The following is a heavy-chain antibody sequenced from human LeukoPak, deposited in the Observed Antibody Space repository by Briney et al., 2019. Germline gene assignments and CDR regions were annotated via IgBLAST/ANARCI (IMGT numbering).Heavy chain of an antibody. J-gene: IGHJ3*01. D-gene: IGHD3-16*01. V-gene: IGHV1-18*01. Sequence: ASVKVSCKASGYTFTSYGISWVRQAPGQGLEWMGWISAYNGNTNYARKLKGRLTLTADTLKTTAYMELRTLISDDTATYYCAIGQGVITWGGADVYDVWGQGTTVIVSS. CDR2: ISAYNGNT. CDR3: AIGQGVITWGGADVYDV. CDR1: GYTFTSYG.